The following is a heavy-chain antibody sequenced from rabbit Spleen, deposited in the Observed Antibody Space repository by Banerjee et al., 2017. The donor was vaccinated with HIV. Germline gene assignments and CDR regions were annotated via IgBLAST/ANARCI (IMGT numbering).Heavy chain of an antibody. D-gene: IGHD4-2*01. V-gene: IGHV1S45*01. J-gene: IGHJ3*01. Sequence: QEQLVESGGGLVQPEGSLTLTCTASGFSFSSSYYMCWGRQAPGKGLEWIACAYAGSSDNVYSATCAKGRFTISKTSSTTVTLQMTSLTAADTATYFCARGYGGDGDVPGNLWGQGTLFTVS. CDR3: ARGYGGDGDVPGNL. CDR1: GFSFSSSYY. CDR2: AYAGSSDNV.